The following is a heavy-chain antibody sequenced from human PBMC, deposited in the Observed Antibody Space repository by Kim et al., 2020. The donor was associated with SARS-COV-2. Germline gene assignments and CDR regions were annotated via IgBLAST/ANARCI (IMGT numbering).Heavy chain of an antibody. CDR2: ISYDGSNK. CDR3: ARDSAYYYGSGRLDY. Sequence: GGSLRLSCAASGFTFSSYGMHWVRQAPGKGLEWVAVISYDGSNKYYADSVKGRFTISRDNSKNTLYLQMNSLRAEDTAVYYCARDSAYYYGSGRLDYWG. V-gene: IGHV3-33*05. CDR1: GFTFSSYG. J-gene: IGHJ4*01. D-gene: IGHD3-10*01.